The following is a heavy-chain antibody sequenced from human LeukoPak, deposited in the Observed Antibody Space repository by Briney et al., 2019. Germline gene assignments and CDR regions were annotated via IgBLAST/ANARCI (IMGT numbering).Heavy chain of an antibody. D-gene: IGHD3-10*01. CDR3: ARNMITMVSGVFDY. J-gene: IGHJ4*02. CDR2: ISSSSSYI. V-gene: IGHV3-21*01. CDR1: GFTFSSYS. Sequence: GGSLRLSCAASGFTFSSYSMNWVRQAPGKGLALVSSISSSSSYIYYADSVKGRFIISRDNAKNSLYLQMNSLRAEDTAVYYCARNMITMVSGVFDYWGQGTLVTVSS.